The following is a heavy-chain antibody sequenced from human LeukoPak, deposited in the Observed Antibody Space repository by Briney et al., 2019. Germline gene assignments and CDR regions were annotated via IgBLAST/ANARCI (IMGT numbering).Heavy chain of an antibody. CDR1: GFTLSSYA. J-gene: IGHJ6*02. V-gene: IGHV3-23*01. D-gene: IGHD4-11*01. CDR2: ISGSGGST. CDR3: AKEDTVTTWGTYYYSGMDV. Sequence: GGSLRLSCAASGFTLSSYAMSWVRQAPGKGLEWVSAISGSGGSTYYADSVKGRFTISRDNSKNTLYLQMNSLRAEDTAVYYCAKEDTVTTWGTYYYSGMDVWGQGTPVTVSS.